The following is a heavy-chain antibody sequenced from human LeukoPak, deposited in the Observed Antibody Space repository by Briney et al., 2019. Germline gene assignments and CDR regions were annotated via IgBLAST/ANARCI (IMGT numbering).Heavy chain of an antibody. D-gene: IGHD3-22*01. CDR2: ISSIGSTI. V-gene: IGHV3-11*04. J-gene: IGHJ3*02. CDR1: GFTFSDYY. CDR3: ARGTGAYYYDSSGAANHDAFDI. Sequence: TAGGSLRLSCAASGFTFSDYYMSWIRQAPGKGLGWVSYISSIGSTIYYADSVKGRFTISRDNAKNSLYLQMNSLRAEDTAVYYCARGTGAYYYDSSGAANHDAFDIWGQGTMVTVSS.